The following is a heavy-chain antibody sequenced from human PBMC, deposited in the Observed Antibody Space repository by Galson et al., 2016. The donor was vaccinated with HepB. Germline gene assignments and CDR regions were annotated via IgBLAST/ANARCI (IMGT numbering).Heavy chain of an antibody. J-gene: IGHJ6*02. CDR1: GDSVSTDSAT. Sequence: CAISGDSVSTDSATWNWIRQSPSRGLEWLGRTYYRSMWYYDYAVSLKGRIIINPDKYKNQFPLQLSSVTPQDTAVYYCARGPNLKYYGMDVWGQGTTVTVSS. CDR3: ARGPNLKYYGMDV. CDR2: TYYRSMWYY. D-gene: IGHD4/OR15-4a*01. V-gene: IGHV6-1*01.